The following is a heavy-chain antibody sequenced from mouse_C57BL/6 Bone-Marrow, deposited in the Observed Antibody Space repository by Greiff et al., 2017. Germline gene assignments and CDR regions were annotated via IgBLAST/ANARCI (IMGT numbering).Heavy chain of an antibody. V-gene: IGHV2-2*01. J-gene: IGHJ1*03. CDR2: IWSGGST. CDR1: GFSLTSYG. CDR3: ARKEDTTVVGDWYFDV. Sequence: VKLVESGPGLVQPSQSLSITCTVSGFSLTSYGVHWVRQSPGKGLEWLGVIWSGGSTDYNAAFISRLSISQDNSKSPVFFKMNSLQADDTAIYYCARKEDTTVVGDWYFDVWGTGTTVTVSS. D-gene: IGHD1-1*01.